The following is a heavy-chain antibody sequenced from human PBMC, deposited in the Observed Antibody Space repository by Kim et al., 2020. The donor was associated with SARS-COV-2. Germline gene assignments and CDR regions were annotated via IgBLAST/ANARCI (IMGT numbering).Heavy chain of an antibody. CDR1: GFTFSSYW. V-gene: IGHV3-74*01. D-gene: IGHD2-15*01. CDR2: IKSDGSGR. CDR3: ARRGSCGDPFDF. Sequence: GGSLRLSCAASGFTFSSYWMYWVRQAPGKGLEWVSNIKSDGSGRTYADSVKGRFTISRDNAKNTLYLQMNSLRAEDTAVYYCARRGSCGDPFDFWGQGTLVTVSS. J-gene: IGHJ4*02.